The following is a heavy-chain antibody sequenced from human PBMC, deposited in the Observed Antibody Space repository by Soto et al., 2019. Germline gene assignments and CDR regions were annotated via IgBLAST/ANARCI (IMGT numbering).Heavy chain of an antibody. CDR2: INGRRNVI. V-gene: IGHV3-48*01. Sequence: EVQLVESGGGLAQPGGSLRLCCAASGFTFNDYPMNWARRAPGKGLEWISYINGRRNVINYADSLRGRFTISRDNAKNSVYLQITCLRVEDTAVYYCALNFRGGYRFFDYCGQGTLVTVS. CDR3: ALNFRGGYRFFDY. J-gene: IGHJ4*02. CDR1: GFTFNDYP. D-gene: IGHD5-18*01.